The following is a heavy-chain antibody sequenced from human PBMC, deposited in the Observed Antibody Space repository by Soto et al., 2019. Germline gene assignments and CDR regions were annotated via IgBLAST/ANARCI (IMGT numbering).Heavy chain of an antibody. D-gene: IGHD3-22*01. CDR3: ARVFTYYYDSSGSTRPYYFDY. Sequence: SETLSLTCTVSGGSISSYYWSWIRQPPGKGLEWIGYIYYSGSTNYNPSLKSRVTISVDTSKNQFSLKLSSVTAADTAMYYCARVFTYYYDSSGSTRPYYFDYWGQGTLVTVSS. CDR2: IYYSGST. J-gene: IGHJ4*02. CDR1: GGSISSYY. V-gene: IGHV4-59*01.